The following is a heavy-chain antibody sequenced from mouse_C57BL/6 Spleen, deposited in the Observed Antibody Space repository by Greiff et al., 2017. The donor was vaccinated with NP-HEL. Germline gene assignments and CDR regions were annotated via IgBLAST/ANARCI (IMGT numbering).Heavy chain of an antibody. CDR1: GYTFTDYF. D-gene: IGHD2-2*01. Sequence: VQPPQFGPGAVKPGASVKIFCKASGYTFTDYFMNWVKQSHGKSLEWIGDINPNNGGTSYNQKFKGKATLTVDKSSSTAYMELRSLTSEDSAVYYCARGNGYYYAMDYWGQGTSVTVSS. CDR3: ARGNGYYYAMDY. V-gene: IGHV1-26*01. CDR2: INPNNGGT. J-gene: IGHJ4*01.